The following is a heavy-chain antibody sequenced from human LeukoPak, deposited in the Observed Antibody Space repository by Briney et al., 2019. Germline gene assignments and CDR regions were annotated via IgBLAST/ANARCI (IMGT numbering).Heavy chain of an antibody. D-gene: IGHD6-19*01. CDR2: ICNSGGT. CDR1: GDSISTYY. V-gene: IGHV4-4*09. CDR3: GKTGRPNTSGWSRWFDP. Sequence: LDTLSLTCTVSGDSISTYYWSWIRQPPGKGLEWIGCICNSGGTNYNPSLKSRVTISVDTSKNQFSLNLSSVTAADTAVYYCGKTGRPNTSGWSRWFDPWGQGTLVTVS. J-gene: IGHJ5*02.